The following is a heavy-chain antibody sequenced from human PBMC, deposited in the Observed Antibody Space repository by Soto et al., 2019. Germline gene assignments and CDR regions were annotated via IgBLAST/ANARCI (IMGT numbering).Heavy chain of an antibody. CDR2: IIPIFGTA. CDR1: GGTFSSYA. Sequence: QVQLVQSGAEVKKPGSSVKVSCKASGGTFSSYAISWVRQAPGQGLEWMGGIIPIFGTANYAQKFQGRVTITADESTSTAYMELSSLRSEDTAVYYCARDGVPEYYYDSSGYPEYFQHWGQGTLVTVSS. V-gene: IGHV1-69*01. J-gene: IGHJ1*01. D-gene: IGHD3-22*01. CDR3: ARDGVPEYYYDSSGYPEYFQH.